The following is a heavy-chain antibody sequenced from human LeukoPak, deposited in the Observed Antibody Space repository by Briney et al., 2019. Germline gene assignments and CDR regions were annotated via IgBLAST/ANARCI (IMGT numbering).Heavy chain of an antibody. J-gene: IGHJ4*02. Sequence: GGSLRLSCAASGFTFDDYAMHWVRQAPGKGLEWVSAISGSGGSTYYADSVKGRFTISRDNSKNTLYLQMNSLRAEDTAVYYCAKDPQYSSGWLEWGQGTLVTVSS. CDR1: GFTFDDYA. CDR2: ISGSGGST. V-gene: IGHV3-23*01. D-gene: IGHD6-19*01. CDR3: AKDPQYSSGWLE.